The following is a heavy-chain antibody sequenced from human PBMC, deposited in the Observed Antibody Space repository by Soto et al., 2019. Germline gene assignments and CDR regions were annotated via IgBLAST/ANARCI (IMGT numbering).Heavy chain of an antibody. J-gene: IGHJ5*02. Sequence: GGSLRLSCAASGFTFSSYSMNLVRQAPGKGLECVSSISSSSGYIYYADSVKGRFTISRDNAKNSLYLQMNSLRAEDTAVYYCARDSVAIFGAPSPNWFDPWGQGTLVTVSS. CDR2: ISSSSGYI. V-gene: IGHV3-21*01. CDR3: ARDSVAIFGAPSPNWFDP. D-gene: IGHD3-3*01. CDR1: GFTFSSYS.